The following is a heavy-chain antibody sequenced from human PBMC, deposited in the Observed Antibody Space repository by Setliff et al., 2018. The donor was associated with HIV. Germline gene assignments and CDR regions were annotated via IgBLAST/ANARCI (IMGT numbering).Heavy chain of an antibody. V-gene: IGHV4-31*03. CDR2: IDYSGSA. CDR1: RGSISSGTYY. J-gene: IGHJ4*01. Sequence: SETLSLTCTVSRGSISSGTYYWNWIRQYPGRGLEWIGYIDYSGSAFYNPSLKSRITISRDTSKNQLSLKMNSVTSADTAVYYRAREGKTALVTKYFDYWGHGKLVTVSS. CDR3: AREGKTALVTKYFDY. D-gene: IGHD5-18*01.